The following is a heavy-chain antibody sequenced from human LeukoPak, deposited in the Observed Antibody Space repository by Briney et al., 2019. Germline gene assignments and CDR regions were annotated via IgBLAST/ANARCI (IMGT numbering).Heavy chain of an antibody. CDR1: GFTFDDDA. D-gene: IGHD3-22*01. CDR2: ISWNSGSM. CDR3: AKDPAPSDNSGQFDY. Sequence: GGSLRLSCAPSGFTFDDDAMHWVRQAPGKGLGGVSGISWNSGSMDYADSVKGRFTISRDSARNFLYLQMNSLRTEDTALYYCAKDPAPSDNSGQFDYWGQGTLVTVSS. J-gene: IGHJ4*02. V-gene: IGHV3-9*01.